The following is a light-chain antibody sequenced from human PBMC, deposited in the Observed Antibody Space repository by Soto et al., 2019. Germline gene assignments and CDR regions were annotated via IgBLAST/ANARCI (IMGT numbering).Light chain of an antibody. CDR2: AAF. Sequence: DIQMTQSPSSLSASVGDRVTITCRASQTINSYLNWYQHKPGKAPKLLIYAAFSLQGGVPSRFSGSGSGTDFTLTISTLQPEDFATYYCQQSYSTPRTFCQGTKVEV. J-gene: IGKJ1*01. CDR1: QTINSY. V-gene: IGKV1-39*01. CDR3: QQSYSTPRT.